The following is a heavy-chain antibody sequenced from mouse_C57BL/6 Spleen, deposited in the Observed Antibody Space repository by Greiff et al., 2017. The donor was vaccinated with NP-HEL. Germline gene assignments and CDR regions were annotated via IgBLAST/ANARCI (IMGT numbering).Heavy chain of an antibody. J-gene: IGHJ2*01. CDR3: ASTTVVAYYFDD. D-gene: IGHD1-1*01. CDR1: GYTFTDYY. Sequence: EVQRVESGPVLVKPGASVKMSCKASGYTFTDYYMNWVKQSHGKSLEWIGVINPYNGGTSYNQKFKGKATLTVDKSSSTAYMELNSLTSEDSAVYYCASTTVVAYYFDDWGQGTTLTVSS. V-gene: IGHV1-19*01. CDR2: INPYNGGT.